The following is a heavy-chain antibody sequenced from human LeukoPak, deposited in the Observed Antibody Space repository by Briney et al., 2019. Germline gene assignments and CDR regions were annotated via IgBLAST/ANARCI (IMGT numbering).Heavy chain of an antibody. V-gene: IGHV3-21*01. D-gene: IGHD3-16*01. J-gene: IGHJ4*02. Sequence: PGGSLRLSCAASGFTFSSYNMNWVRQAPGKGLEWVSSISTSSSSMYYADSVKGRFTISRDNAKNSLYLQMNSLRAEDTAVYFCARDQSSPYVSWGQGTLVTVSS. CDR2: ISTSSSSM. CDR3: ARDQSSPYVS. CDR1: GFTFSSYN.